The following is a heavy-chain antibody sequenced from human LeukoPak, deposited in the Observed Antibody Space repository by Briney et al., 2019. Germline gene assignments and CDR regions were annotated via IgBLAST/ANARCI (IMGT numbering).Heavy chain of an antibody. D-gene: IGHD6-19*01. J-gene: IGHJ4*02. CDR1: GFTFSIYS. V-gene: IGHV3-21*01. CDR2: ISSSSSYI. Sequence: GVLRLSCAASGFTFSIYSMYWVRQAPGKGLEWVSSISSSSSYIYYADSVKGRFTISRDNAKNSLYLQMNSLRAEDTAVYYCARYRIAVAGIVDYWGQGTLVTVSS. CDR3: ARYRIAVAGIVDY.